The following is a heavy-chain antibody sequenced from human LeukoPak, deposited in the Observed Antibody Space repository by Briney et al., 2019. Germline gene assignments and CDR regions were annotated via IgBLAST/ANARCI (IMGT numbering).Heavy chain of an antibody. J-gene: IGHJ4*02. Sequence: PGGSLRLSCAASGFTFSSYEMNWVRQAPGKGLEWVSIIYSGGNTYYADSVKGRFTISRDNSQNTLYLQMNSLRPEDTAVYYCARLLYYYDSTIYQRYFDYWGKGTLVTVSS. CDR3: ARLLYYYDSTIYQRYFDY. D-gene: IGHD3-22*01. CDR2: IYSGGNT. CDR1: GFTFSSYE. V-gene: IGHV3-53*01.